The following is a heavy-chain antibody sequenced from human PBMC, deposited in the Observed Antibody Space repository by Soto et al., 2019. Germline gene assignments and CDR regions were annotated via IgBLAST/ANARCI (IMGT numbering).Heavy chain of an antibody. CDR1: GGSFSGYY. J-gene: IGHJ4*02. CDR3: ASHGFRLWYRGYFDC. D-gene: IGHD6-13*01. V-gene: IGHV4-34*01. Sequence: SETLSLTCAVYGGSFSGYYWSWIRQPPGKGLEWIGEINHSGSTNYNPSLKSRVTISVDTSKNQFSLKLSSVTAADTAIYYCASHGFRLWYRGYFDCWGQGTLVTVSS. CDR2: INHSGST.